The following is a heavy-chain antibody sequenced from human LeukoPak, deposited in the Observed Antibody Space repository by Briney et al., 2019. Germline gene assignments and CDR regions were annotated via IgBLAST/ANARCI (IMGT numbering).Heavy chain of an antibody. CDR3: ARVFDS. CDR2: VFYTGKT. V-gene: IGHV4-39*07. J-gene: IGHJ4*02. CDR1: GGSVSTSDHY. Sequence: KPSETLSLTCTVSGGSVSTSDHYWGWIRQSPVKGLEWIGDVFYTGKTNYNPSLRGRATISIDTSKNQFSLKLTYVTAADTAVYYCARVFDSWGQGTLVTVSS.